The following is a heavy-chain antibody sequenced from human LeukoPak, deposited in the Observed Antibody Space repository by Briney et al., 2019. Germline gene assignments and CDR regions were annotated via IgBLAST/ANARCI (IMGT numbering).Heavy chain of an antibody. CDR3: TTDVSD. D-gene: IGHD2-8*01. CDR2: IKSKTDGGTT. V-gene: IGHV3-15*01. Sequence: PGGSLRLSCAASGFSFSSYSFNWVRQAPGRGVEWVGRIKSKTDGGTTDYAAPVKGRFTISRGDSKNTLYLQMNSLKTEDTAVYYCTTDVSDWGQGTLVTVSS. CDR1: GFSFSSYS. J-gene: IGHJ4*02.